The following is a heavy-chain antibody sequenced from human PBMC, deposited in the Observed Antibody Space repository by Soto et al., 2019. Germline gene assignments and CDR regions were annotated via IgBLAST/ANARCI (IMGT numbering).Heavy chain of an antibody. V-gene: IGHV3-33*01. CDR2: IWYDGSNK. CDR1: GFMFSSHC. CDR3: GPDTLDY. J-gene: IGHJ4*02. Sequence: QVQLVESGGGVVQPGRSLRLSCAASGFMFSSHCMHWIRQAPGKGLEWVAVIWYDGSNKYYADSVKGRFTISRDNSKKTLYLQMNSLRVEDTAVYYCGPDTLDYWGQGTLVTVSS.